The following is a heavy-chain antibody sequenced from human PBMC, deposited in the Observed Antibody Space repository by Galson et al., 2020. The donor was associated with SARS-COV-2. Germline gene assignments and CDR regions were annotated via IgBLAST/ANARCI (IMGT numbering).Heavy chain of an antibody. V-gene: IGHV3-30*18. CDR1: GFTFSSYG. Sequence: GGSLRLSCAASGFTFSSYGMHWVRQAPGKGLEWVAVISYDGSNKYYADSVKGRFTISRDNSKNTLYLQMNSLRAEDTAVYYCAKGVLVLLWFRELDYWGQGTLVTVSS. D-gene: IGHD3-10*01. CDR3: AKGVLVLLWFRELDY. CDR2: ISYDGSNK. J-gene: IGHJ4*02.